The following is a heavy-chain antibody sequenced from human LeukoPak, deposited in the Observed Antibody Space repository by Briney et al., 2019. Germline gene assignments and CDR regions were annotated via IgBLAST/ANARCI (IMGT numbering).Heavy chain of an antibody. CDR3: ATPRPVGASPGPFDY. D-gene: IGHD1-26*01. J-gene: IGHJ4*02. CDR1: GYTLTELS. CDR2: FDPEDGET. V-gene: IGHV1-24*01. Sequence: EASVKVSCKVSGYTLTELSMHWVRQAPGKGLEWMGGFDPEDGETIYAQKFQGRVTMTEDTSTDTAYMELSSLRSEDTAVYYRATPRPVGASPGPFDYWGQGTLVTVSS.